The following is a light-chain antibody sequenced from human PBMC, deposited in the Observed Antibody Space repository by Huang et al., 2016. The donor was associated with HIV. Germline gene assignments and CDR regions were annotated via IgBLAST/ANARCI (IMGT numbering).Light chain of an antibody. CDR3: QQYHSYPWT. J-gene: IGKJ1*01. CDR2: KAS. V-gene: IGKV1-5*03. CDR1: QSISSW. Sequence: EIQMTQSPSTLSASVGDRVTITCRASQSISSWLAWYQQKPGKAPKLLIYKASSLESGVPSRFSGSGSGTDFTLTISSLQPDDFATYYCQQYHSYPWTFGQGTKVEIK.